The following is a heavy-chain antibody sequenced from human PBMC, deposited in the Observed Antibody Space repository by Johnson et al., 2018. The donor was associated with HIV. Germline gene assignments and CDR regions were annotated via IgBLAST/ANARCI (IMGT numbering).Heavy chain of an antibody. Sequence: QLVESGGGVVRPGGSLRLSCAASGFTFSSYAMHWVRQAPGKGLEWVAVISYDGSNKYYADSVKGRFTISRDNSKNTLYLQMNSLRAEDTAVYYCAREYYYDSSGYNAFDIWGQGTMVTVSS. D-gene: IGHD3-22*01. CDR2: ISYDGSNK. V-gene: IGHV3-30*04. CDR1: GFTFSSYA. CDR3: AREYYYDSSGYNAFDI. J-gene: IGHJ3*02.